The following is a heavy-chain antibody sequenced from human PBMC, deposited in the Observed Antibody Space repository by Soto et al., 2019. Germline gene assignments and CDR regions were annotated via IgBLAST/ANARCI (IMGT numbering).Heavy chain of an antibody. V-gene: IGHV3-23*01. CDR2: ISGSGGST. CDR3: AKVYSSGYYPSPYYYYGMDV. Sequence: GESLKISCAASGFTFSSYAMSWVRQAPGKGLEWVSAISGSGGSTYYADSVKGRFTISRDNSKNTLYLQMNSLRAEDTAVYYCAKVYSSGYYPSPYYYYGMDVWGQGTTVTVSS. D-gene: IGHD3-22*01. J-gene: IGHJ6*02. CDR1: GFTFSSYA.